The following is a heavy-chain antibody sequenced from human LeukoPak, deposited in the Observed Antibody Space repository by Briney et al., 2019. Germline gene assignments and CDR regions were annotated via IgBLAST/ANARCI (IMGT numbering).Heavy chain of an antibody. CDR2: IYFSGAN. D-gene: IGHD4-17*01. CDR3: WGEDPQTTVPEGLYV. CDR1: GGSISNYY. Sequence: SETLSLTCTVSGGSISNYYWSWIRQAPVKGLEWVGSIYFSGANNYNTSLKSGVTISGDTSKNQFSLKLISCTAADTAVFYCWGEDPQTTVPEGLYVWGQETTLTVSS. J-gene: IGHJ6*02. V-gene: IGHV4-59*01.